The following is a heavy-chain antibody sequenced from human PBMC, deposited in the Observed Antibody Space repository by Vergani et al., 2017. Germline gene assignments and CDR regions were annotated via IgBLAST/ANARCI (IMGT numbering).Heavy chain of an antibody. CDR1: GFTFSDYH. CDR3: ARVDDCSSTSCYVGYYYYGMDV. J-gene: IGHJ6*02. Sequence: QVQLVESGGGLVKPGGSLRLSCAASGFTFSDYHMSWIRQAPGKGLEWVSYISSSGSTIYYADSVKGRFTISRDNAKNALYLQMNSLRAEDTAVYYCARVDDCSSTSCYVGYYYYGMDVWGQGTTVTVSS. CDR2: ISSSGSTI. D-gene: IGHD2-2*01. V-gene: IGHV3-11*04.